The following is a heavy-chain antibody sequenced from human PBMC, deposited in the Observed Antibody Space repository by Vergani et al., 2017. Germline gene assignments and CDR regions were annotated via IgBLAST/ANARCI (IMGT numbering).Heavy chain of an antibody. J-gene: IGHJ6*03. CDR1: GGSISSYY. D-gene: IGHD6-13*01. Sequence: QVQLQESGPGLVKPSETLSLTCTVSGGSISSYYWSWIRQPPGKGLEWIGYIYYSGSTNYNPSLKSRVTISVDTSKNQFSLKLSSVTAADTAMYYCARAAAGRDWYYYDYMDGWGKGTTVTVSS. CDR3: ARAAAGRDWYYYDYMDG. V-gene: IGHV4-59*01. CDR2: IYYSGST.